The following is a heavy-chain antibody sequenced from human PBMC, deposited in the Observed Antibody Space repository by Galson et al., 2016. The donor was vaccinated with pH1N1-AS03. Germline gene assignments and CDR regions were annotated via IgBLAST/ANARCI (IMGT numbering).Heavy chain of an antibody. CDR1: GASNNSGFDY. J-gene: IGHJ5*01. D-gene: IGHD3-3*01. V-gene: IGHV4-39*07. CDR2: IYDSVST. CDR3: ARSRYNFWSGSDS. Sequence: SETLSLTCTVSGASNNSGFDYWGWIRQPPGKGLEWIASIYDSVSTYYHPSLKSRVTISLDPSKNQFSLTLNSVTAADTAVYYCARSRYNFWSGSDSWGQGTLVTVSS.